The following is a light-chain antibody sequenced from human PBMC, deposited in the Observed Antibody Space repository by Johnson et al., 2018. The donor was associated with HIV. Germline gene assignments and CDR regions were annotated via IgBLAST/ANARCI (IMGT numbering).Light chain of an antibody. CDR3: GTWDSSLSAGV. CDR2: DNN. CDR1: SSNIGNNY. Sequence: QSVLTQPPSVSAAPGQKVTISCSGSSSNIGNNYVSWYQQLPGTAPKLLIYDNNKRPSGIPDRFSGSKSGTSATLGITGLKPGTGADYYCGTWDSSLSAGVFGTGTKVTVL. V-gene: IGLV1-51*01. J-gene: IGLJ1*01.